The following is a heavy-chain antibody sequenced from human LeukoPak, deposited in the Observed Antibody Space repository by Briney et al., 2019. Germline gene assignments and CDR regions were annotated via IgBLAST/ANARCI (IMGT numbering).Heavy chain of an antibody. J-gene: IGHJ4*02. CDR1: GYTFTSYA. V-gene: IGHV1-3*01. Sequence: ASVKVSCKASGYTFTSYAMHWVRQAPGQRLEWMGWINAGNGNTKYSQKFQGRVTITRDTSASTAYMELSSLRSEDTAVYYCAGVMVRGVNFLSYWGQGTLVTVSS. D-gene: IGHD3-10*01. CDR3: AGVMVRGVNFLSY. CDR2: INAGNGNT.